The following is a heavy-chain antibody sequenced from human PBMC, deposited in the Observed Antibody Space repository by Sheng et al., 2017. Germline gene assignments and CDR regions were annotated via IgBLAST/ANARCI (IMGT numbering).Heavy chain of an antibody. Sequence: QVQLVESGGGVVQPGRSLRLSCAASGFTFSSYAMHWVRQAPGKGLEWVAVISYDGSNKYYADSVKGRFTISRDNSKNTLYLQMNSLRAEDTAVYYCARAGLGYYDILTGYFRGWFDPLGPGNPWSPSPQ. CDR3: ARAGLGYYDILTGYFRGWFDP. CDR1: GFTFSSYA. D-gene: IGHD3-9*01. J-gene: IGHJ5*02. CDR2: ISYDGSNK. V-gene: IGHV3-30*04.